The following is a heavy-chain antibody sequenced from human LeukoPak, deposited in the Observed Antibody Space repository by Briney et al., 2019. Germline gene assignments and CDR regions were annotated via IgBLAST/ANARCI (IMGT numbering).Heavy chain of an antibody. V-gene: IGHV4-31*03. CDR3: AREEGRIAAAGAPYFDY. Sequence: PSETLSLTCTVSGGSISGYYWSWIRQHPGKGLEWIGYIYYSGSTYYNPSLKSRVTISVDTSKNQFSLKLSSVTAADTAVYYCAREEGRIAAAGAPYFDYWGQGTLVTVSS. CDR1: GGSISGYY. CDR2: IYYSGST. J-gene: IGHJ4*02. D-gene: IGHD6-13*01.